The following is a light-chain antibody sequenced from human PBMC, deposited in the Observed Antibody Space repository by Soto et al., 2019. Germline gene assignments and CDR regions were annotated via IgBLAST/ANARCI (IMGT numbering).Light chain of an antibody. CDR3: VSYTSTTTLV. Sequence: SALTQPASVSGSPGQSITISCTGTSSDVGGYKYVSWYQHQPGKAPKLMFYGVDNRPSGVSNRFSASKSGNTASLTISGLQAEDEAEYYCVSYTSTTTLVFGGGTKVTVL. CDR1: SSDVGGYKY. J-gene: IGLJ2*01. CDR2: GVD. V-gene: IGLV2-14*03.